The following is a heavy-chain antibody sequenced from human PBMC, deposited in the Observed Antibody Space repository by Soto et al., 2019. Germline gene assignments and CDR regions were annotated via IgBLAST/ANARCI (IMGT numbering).Heavy chain of an antibody. V-gene: IGHV3-30-3*01. D-gene: IGHD2-15*01. CDR2: ISYDGSNK. CDR3: AREGGSRYYGMDV. Sequence: GGSLRLSCAASGFTFSSYAMHWVRQAPGKGLERVAVISYDGSNKYYADSVKGRFTISRDNSKNTLYLQMNSLRAEDTAVYYCAREGGSRYYGMDVWGQGTTVTVSS. J-gene: IGHJ6*02. CDR1: GFTFSSYA.